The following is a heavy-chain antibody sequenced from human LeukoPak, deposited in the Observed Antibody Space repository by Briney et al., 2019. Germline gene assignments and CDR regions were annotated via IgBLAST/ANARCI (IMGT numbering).Heavy chain of an antibody. Sequence: PGGSLRLSCTASGFTFTNYAINWVRQAPGKGLEWVSAISGSGGSTSCADSMKGRCTISRDNSKNTLFLQMNSLRAEDTAVYYCATRIAADVWAFDIWGQGTMVTVSS. V-gene: IGHV3-23*01. D-gene: IGHD6-25*01. J-gene: IGHJ3*02. CDR3: ATRIAADVWAFDI. CDR1: GFTFTNYA. CDR2: ISGSGGST.